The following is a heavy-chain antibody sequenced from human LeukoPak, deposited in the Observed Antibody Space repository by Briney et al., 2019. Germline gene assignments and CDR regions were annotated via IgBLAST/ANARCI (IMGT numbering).Heavy chain of an antibody. D-gene: IGHD2-21*02. V-gene: IGHV1-69*13. CDR3: ARGAPGLAYCGGDCYPPNWFDP. Sequence: GASVTVSCKASGGTFSSYAISWVRQAPGQGLEWMGGIIPIFGTANYAQKFQGRVTITADESTSTAYMELSSLRSEDTAVYYCARGAPGLAYCGGDCYPPNWFDPWGQGTLVTVSS. J-gene: IGHJ5*02. CDR1: GGTFSSYA. CDR2: IIPIFGTA.